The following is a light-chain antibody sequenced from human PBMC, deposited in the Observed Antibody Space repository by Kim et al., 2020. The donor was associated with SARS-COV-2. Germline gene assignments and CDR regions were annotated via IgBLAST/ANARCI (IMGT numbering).Light chain of an antibody. J-gene: IGKJ1*01. CDR1: QTVSSNF. V-gene: IGKV3-20*01. CDR2: DAS. Sequence: EIVLTQSPGTLSLSPGERATLSCRASQTVSSNFLAWYQQKPGQAPRLLIYDASRRAIGTPNRFSGSGSGTDFTLTNSRLEPEDFAVYYCQQYGSSPTFGQGTKVDIK. CDR3: QQYGSSPT.